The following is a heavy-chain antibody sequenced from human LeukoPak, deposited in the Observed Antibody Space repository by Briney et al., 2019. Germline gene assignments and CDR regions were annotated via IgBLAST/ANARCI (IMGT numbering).Heavy chain of an antibody. V-gene: IGHV3-30*18. D-gene: IGHD3-3*01. CDR3: AKDEPSIFGVALESPD. J-gene: IGHJ4*02. Sequence: PGRSLRLSCAASGFTFSSYGMHWVRQAPGKGLEWVAVISYDGSNKYYADSVKGRFTISRDNSKNTLYLQMNSLRAEDTAVYYCAKDEPSIFGVALESPDWGQGTLVTVSS. CDR1: GFTFSSYG. CDR2: ISYDGSNK.